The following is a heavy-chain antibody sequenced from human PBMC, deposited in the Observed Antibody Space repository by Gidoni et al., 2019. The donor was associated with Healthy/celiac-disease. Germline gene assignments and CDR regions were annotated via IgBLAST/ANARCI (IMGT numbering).Heavy chain of an antibody. CDR3: ATEGVGATWGHFDY. Sequence: EVQLVESGGGLIQPGGSLRLSCAASGFTVSSNYMSCVRQAPGKGLEWVSVIYSGGSTYYADSVKGRFTISRDNSKNTLYLQMNSLRAEDTAVYYCATEGVGATWGHFDYWGQGTLVTVSS. J-gene: IGHJ4*02. D-gene: IGHD1-26*01. CDR2: IYSGGST. CDR1: GFTVSSNY. V-gene: IGHV3-53*01.